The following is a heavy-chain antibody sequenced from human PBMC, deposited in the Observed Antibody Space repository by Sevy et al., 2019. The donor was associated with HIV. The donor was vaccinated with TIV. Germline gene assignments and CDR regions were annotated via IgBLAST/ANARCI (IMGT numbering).Heavy chain of an antibody. Sequence: GGSLRLSCAASGFTFSSYWMSWVRQAPGKGLEWVANIKQDGSEKYYVHSVKGRFTISRDNAKNSLYLQMNSLRAEDTAVCYCAGGVKGYDILTGYYEGAYYYGMDVWGQGTTVTVSS. J-gene: IGHJ6*02. V-gene: IGHV3-7*01. D-gene: IGHD3-9*01. CDR2: IKQDGSEK. CDR3: AGGVKGYDILTGYYEGAYYYGMDV. CDR1: GFTFSSYW.